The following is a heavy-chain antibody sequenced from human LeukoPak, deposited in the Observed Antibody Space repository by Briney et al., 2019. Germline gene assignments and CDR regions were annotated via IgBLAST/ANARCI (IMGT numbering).Heavy chain of an antibody. J-gene: IGHJ6*02. CDR2: ISGSGGST. V-gene: IGHV3-23*01. CDR3: AKDPRLGELFSGLVYYYGMDV. Sequence: GGSLRLSCAASGFTFSSYAMSWVRQAPGKGLEWVSAISGSGGSTYYADSVKGRFTISRGNSKNTLYLQMNSLRAEDTAVYYCAKDPRLGELFSGLVYYYGMDVWGQGTTVTVSS. D-gene: IGHD3-10*01. CDR1: GFTFSSYA.